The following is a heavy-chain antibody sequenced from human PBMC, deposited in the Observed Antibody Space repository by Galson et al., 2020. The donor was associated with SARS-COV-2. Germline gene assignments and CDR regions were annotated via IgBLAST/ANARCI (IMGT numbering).Heavy chain of an antibody. V-gene: IGHV2-5*02. CDR1: GFSLSTSGVG. Sequence: SGPTLVKPTQTLTLTCTFSGFSLSTSGVGVGWIRQPPGKALEWLALIYWDDDKRYSPSLKSRLTITKDTSKNQVVLTMTNMDPVDTATYYCAHRSTVVIPGSFDYWGQGTLVTVSS. J-gene: IGHJ4*02. CDR3: AHRSTVVIPGSFDY. D-gene: IGHD4-17*01. CDR2: IYWDDDK.